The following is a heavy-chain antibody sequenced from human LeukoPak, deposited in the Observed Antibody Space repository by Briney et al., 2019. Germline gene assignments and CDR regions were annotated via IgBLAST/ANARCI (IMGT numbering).Heavy chain of an antibody. Sequence: PGGSLRLSCAASGFTFSSYSMNWVRQAPGKGLEWVSYISSSSSTTYYADSVKGRFTISRDNSKNTLYLQMNSLRAEDTAVYYCARGPYYYYMDVWGKGTTVTISS. CDR1: GFTFSSYS. J-gene: IGHJ6*03. CDR3: ARGPYYYYMDV. CDR2: ISSSSSTT. V-gene: IGHV3-48*01.